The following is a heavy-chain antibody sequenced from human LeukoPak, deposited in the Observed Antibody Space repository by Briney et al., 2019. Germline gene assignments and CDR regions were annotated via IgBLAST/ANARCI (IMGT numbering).Heavy chain of an antibody. CDR2: ISSSSSYV. CDR1: GFTFSSYW. V-gene: IGHV3-21*01. D-gene: IGHD3-16*01. CDR3: ARDPPSRGTRYFDY. Sequence: PGGSLRLSCAASGFTFSSYWMSWVRQAPGKGLEWVSSISSSSSYVDYADSVKGRFTISRDNAKNSLYLQMDSLRVEDTAVYYCARDPPSRGTRYFDYWGQGTLVTVSS. J-gene: IGHJ4*02.